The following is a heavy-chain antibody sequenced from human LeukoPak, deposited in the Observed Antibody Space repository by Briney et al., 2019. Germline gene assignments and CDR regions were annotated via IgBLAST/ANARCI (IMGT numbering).Heavy chain of an antibody. CDR1: GGSISSSSYY. J-gene: IGHJ6*02. Sequence: SETLSLTCTVSGGSISSSSYYWGWIRQPPGKGLEWIGSIYYSGSTYYNPSLKSRLTISVDTSKNQFSLKLSSVTAADTAVYYCASGYDYGYYYYGMDVWGQGTTVTVSS. CDR2: IYYSGST. D-gene: IGHD5-12*01. CDR3: ASGYDYGYYYYGMDV. V-gene: IGHV4-39*07.